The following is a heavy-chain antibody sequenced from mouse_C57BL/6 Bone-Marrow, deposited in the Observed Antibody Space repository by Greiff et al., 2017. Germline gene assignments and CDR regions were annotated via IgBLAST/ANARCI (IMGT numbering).Heavy chain of an antibody. V-gene: IGHV1-19*01. D-gene: IGHD1-1*01. CDR3: ASTTVVDK. CDR2: INPYNGGT. J-gene: IGHJ2*01. CDR1: GYTFTDYY. Sequence: EVQGVESGPVLVKPGASVKMSCKASGYTFTDYYMNWVKQSNGKSLEWIGVINPYNGGTSYNQKFKGKATLTVDKSSSTAYMELNSLTSEDSAVYYCASTTVVDKWGQGTTLTVSS.